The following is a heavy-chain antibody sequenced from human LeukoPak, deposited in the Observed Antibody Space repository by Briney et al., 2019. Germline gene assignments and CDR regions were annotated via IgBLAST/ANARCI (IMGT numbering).Heavy chain of an antibody. Sequence: SVKVSSKASGFTFTSSAMQWVRQARGQRIEWIGWIVVGSGNTNDAQKFQERVTITRDMSTSTAYMELSSLRSEDTAVYYCAADRGRGGGLELDYWGQGTLVTVSS. CDR3: AADRGRGGGLELDY. D-gene: IGHD1-7*01. V-gene: IGHV1-58*02. CDR1: GFTFTSSA. J-gene: IGHJ4*02. CDR2: IVVGSGNT.